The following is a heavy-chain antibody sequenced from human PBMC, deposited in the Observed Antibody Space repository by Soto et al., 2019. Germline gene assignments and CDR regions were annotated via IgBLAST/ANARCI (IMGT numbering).Heavy chain of an antibody. Sequence: SETLSLTCTVSGGSVSSGSYYWSWIRQPPGKGLEWIGYIYYSGSTNYNPSLKSRVTISVDTSKNQFSLRLSSVTAADTAVYYCARARGDRRYGYWGQGTLVTVSS. CDR1: GGSVSSGSYY. D-gene: IGHD2-21*02. CDR3: ARARGDRRYGY. V-gene: IGHV4-61*01. CDR2: IYYSGST. J-gene: IGHJ4*02.